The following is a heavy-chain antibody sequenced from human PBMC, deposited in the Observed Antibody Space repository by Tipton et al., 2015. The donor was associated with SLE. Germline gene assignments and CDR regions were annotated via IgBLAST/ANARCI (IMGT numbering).Heavy chain of an antibody. Sequence: VSGGSISSYYWSWIRQPPGKGLEWIGYIYYSGSTNYNPSLKSRVTISVDTSKNQFSLKLSSVTAADTAVYYCASWSPERTSGWSRFDYWGQGTLVTVSS. CDR2: IYYSGST. CDR1: GGSISSYY. CDR3: ASWSPERTSGWSRFDY. V-gene: IGHV4-59*01. J-gene: IGHJ4*02. D-gene: IGHD6-19*01.